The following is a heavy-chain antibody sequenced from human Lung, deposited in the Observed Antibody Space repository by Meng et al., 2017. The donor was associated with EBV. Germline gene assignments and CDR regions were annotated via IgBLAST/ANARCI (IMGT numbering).Heavy chain of an antibody. D-gene: IGHD3-10*01. J-gene: IGHJ4*02. CDR1: GGSVISGGYD. CDR3: ANAGRFGESLGDY. V-gene: IGHV4-31*03. CDR2: IYYTGSS. Sequence: QVQLQESGPGLVQPSQTLSLTCTVSGGSVISGGYDWSWIRQQPGKGPEWIGYIYYTGSSFYNPSLKSRVTISVDTSKNQFSLNLSSVTAADTAVYYCANAGRFGESLGDYWGQGILVTVSS.